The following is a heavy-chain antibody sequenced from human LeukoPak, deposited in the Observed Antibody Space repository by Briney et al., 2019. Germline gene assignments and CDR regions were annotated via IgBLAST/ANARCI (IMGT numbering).Heavy chain of an antibody. V-gene: IGHV1-8*01. CDR2: MNPNSGNT. CDR1: GYTFTSYD. Sequence: ASVKVSCKASGYTFTSYDINWVRQATGQGLEWMGWMNPNSGNTGYAQSFQGRVTMTRSTSISTAYMELSSLRSEDTAVYYCTSSVSYYNSSGYYPYDYWGQGTLVTVSS. J-gene: IGHJ4*02. D-gene: IGHD3-22*01. CDR3: TSSVSYYNSSGYYPYDY.